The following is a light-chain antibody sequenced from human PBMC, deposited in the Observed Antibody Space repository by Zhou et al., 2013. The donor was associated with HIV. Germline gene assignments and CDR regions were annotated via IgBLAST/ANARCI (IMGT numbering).Light chain of an antibody. J-gene: IGKJ4*01. CDR2: GAS. Sequence: EIVLTQSPGTQSLSPGETATLSCRASQSVSNNYLAWYQQKPGQAPRPLIYGASSRATGIPDRFSGSGSGTNFTLTISKLEPEDFAVYYCQQYDSLITFGGGTKVEAK. CDR1: QSVSNNY. V-gene: IGKV3-20*01. CDR3: QQYDSLIT.